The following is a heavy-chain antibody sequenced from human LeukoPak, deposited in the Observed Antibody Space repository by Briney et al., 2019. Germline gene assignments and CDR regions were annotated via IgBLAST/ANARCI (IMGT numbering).Heavy chain of an antibody. CDR1: GFXXXXXX. J-gene: IGHJ4*02. V-gene: IGHV3-21*01. CDR3: ARFETGSYANPFGY. D-gene: IGHD1-26*01. Sequence: GGSLRLSCAASGFXXXXXXXXXVXXXXXKXXEXVSSISSDSSYIYYADSEKGRFTISRDNAKNSLYLQMNSLRAEDTAVYYCARFETGSYANPFGYWGQGSLVTVSS. CDR2: ISSDSSYI.